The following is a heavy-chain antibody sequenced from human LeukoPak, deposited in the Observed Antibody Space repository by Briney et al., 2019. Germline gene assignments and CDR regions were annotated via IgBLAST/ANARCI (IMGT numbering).Heavy chain of an antibody. CDR2: IYYSGST. D-gene: IGHD3-22*01. V-gene: IGHV4-61*01. CDR1: GYSISSGYY. J-gene: IGHJ4*02. Sequence: PSETLSLTCAVSGYSISSGYYWSWIRQPPGKGLEWIGYIYYSGSTNYNPSLKSRVTISVDTSKNQFSLKLSSVTAADTAVYYCARDYYDSSGYNYFDYWGQGTLVTVSS. CDR3: ARDYYDSSGYNYFDY.